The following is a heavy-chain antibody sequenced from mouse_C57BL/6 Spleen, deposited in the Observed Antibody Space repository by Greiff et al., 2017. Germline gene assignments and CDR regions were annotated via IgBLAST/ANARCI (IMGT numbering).Heavy chain of an antibody. Sequence: EVKLQESGEGLVKPGGSLKLSCAASGFTFSSYAMSWVRQTPEKRLEWVANISSGGDYIYYADTVKGRFTISIDNARNTLYLQMSSLKSEDTAMYYCTRVLVADYAMDYWGQGASVPVSS. CDR2: ISSGGDYI. CDR1: GFTFSSYA. CDR3: TRVLVADYAMDY. J-gene: IGHJ4*01. V-gene: IGHV5-9-1*02. D-gene: IGHD1-1*01.